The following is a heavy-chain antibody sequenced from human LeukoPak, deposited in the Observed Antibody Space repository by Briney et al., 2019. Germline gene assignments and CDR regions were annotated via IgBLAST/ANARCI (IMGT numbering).Heavy chain of an antibody. D-gene: IGHD6-6*01. V-gene: IGHV1-69*05. CDR1: GGTFSSYA. CDR2: IIPIFGTA. CDR3: ARAEGSSSVFAFDI. Sequence: SVKVSCKASGGTFSSYAISWVRQAPGPGLEWMGGIIPIFGTANYAQKFQGRVTITTDESTSTAYMELSSLRSEDTAVYYCARAEGSSSVFAFDIWGQGTMVTVSS. J-gene: IGHJ3*02.